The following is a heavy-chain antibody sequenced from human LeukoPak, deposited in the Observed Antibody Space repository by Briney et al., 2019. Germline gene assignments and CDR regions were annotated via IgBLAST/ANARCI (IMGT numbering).Heavy chain of an antibody. D-gene: IGHD2-2*01. V-gene: IGHV4-39*01. J-gene: IGHJ6*02. CDR1: GGSISSSSYY. CDR2: IYYSGST. Sequence: SETLSLTCTVSGGSISSSSYYWGWIRQPPGKGLEWIGSIYYSGSTYYNPFLKSRVTISVDTSKNQFSLKLSSVTAADTAVYYCSGSTSFYGMDVWGQGTTVTVSS. CDR3: SGSTSFYGMDV.